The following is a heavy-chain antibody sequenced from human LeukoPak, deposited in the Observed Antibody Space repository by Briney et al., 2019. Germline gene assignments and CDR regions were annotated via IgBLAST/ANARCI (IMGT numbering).Heavy chain of an antibody. V-gene: IGHV3-49*03. CDR2: IRSKAYDGTT. Sequence: GGSLRLSCTASGFTFGDYAMSWFRQAPGKGLEWVGFIRSKAYDGTTEYAASVKGRFTISRDDSKSIAYLQMNSLKTEDTAVYYCTISRVMVILFDYWGQGTLVTVSS. J-gene: IGHJ4*02. CDR1: GFTFGDYA. CDR3: TISRVMVILFDY. D-gene: IGHD3-22*01.